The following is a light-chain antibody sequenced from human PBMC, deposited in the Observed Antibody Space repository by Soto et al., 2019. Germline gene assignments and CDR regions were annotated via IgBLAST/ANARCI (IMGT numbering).Light chain of an antibody. CDR3: QHYDKVPSIT. J-gene: IGKJ5*01. CDR1: QSISNN. CDR2: AAS. V-gene: IGKV1-33*01. Sequence: DIQMTQSPSSLSASVGDRVTITCRASQSISNNLNWYQQKFGKAPELLIYAASTLQTGVPSRFSGSGSGTDFSFTISSLQPEDIATYYCQHYDKVPSITFGQGTRLEIK.